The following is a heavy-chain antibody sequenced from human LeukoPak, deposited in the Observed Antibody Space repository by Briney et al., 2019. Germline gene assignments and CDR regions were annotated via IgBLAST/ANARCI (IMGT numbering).Heavy chain of an antibody. J-gene: IGHJ3*02. Sequence: GRSLRLSCAASGFTFSSYGMHWVRQAPGKGLEWVAVIWYDGSNKYYADSVKGRFTISRDNSKNTLYLQMNSLRAEDTAVYYCARSDWFMYAFDIWGQGTMVTVPS. D-gene: IGHD3-9*01. CDR3: ARSDWFMYAFDI. V-gene: IGHV3-33*01. CDR1: GFTFSSYG. CDR2: IWYDGSNK.